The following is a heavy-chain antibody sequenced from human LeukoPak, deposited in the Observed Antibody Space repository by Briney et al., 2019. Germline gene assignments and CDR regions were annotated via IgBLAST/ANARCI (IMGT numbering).Heavy chain of an antibody. V-gene: IGHV1-46*01. CDR2: INPSGGST. J-gene: IGHJ4*02. Sequence: ASVKVSCKASGYTFTSYYMHWVRQAPGQGLEWMGIINPSGGSTSYAQKFQGRVTMTRNTSISTAYMELSSLRSEDTAVYYCARRGILTGYGDYWGQGTLVTVSS. CDR3: ARRGILTGYGDY. CDR1: GYTFTSYY. D-gene: IGHD3-9*01.